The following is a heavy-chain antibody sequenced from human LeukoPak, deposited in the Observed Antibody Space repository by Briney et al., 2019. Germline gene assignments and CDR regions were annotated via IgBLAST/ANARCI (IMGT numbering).Heavy chain of an antibody. V-gene: IGHV3-30*04. CDR2: ISYDGSNK. Sequence: GGSLRLSCAASGFTFSSYAMHWVRQAPGKGLEWVAVISYDGSNKYYADSVKGRFTISRDNAKNTLYLQMNSLRAEDTAVYYCARGARWFGEFDPWGQGTLVTVSS. J-gene: IGHJ5*02. CDR1: GFTFSSYA. D-gene: IGHD3-10*01. CDR3: ARGARWFGEFDP.